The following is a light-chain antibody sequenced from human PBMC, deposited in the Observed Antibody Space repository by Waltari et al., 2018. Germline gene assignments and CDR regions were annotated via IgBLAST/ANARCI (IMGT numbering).Light chain of an antibody. Sequence: LTQSPGTLSLTPGERATLSCRASQNVSRDYLAWYQHKPGQAPRLLIFGASRRATGIPERFSGTGSGTDFTLTISRLEPEDFALYYCQHYGSSLWTFGQGTKVEIK. CDR2: GAS. CDR1: QNVSRDY. V-gene: IGKV3-20*01. J-gene: IGKJ1*01. CDR3: QHYGSSLWT.